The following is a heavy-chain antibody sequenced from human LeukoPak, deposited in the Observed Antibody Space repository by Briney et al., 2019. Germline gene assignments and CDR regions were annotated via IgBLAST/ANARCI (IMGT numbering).Heavy chain of an antibody. CDR3: GRAFPPLRTAAAGDY. V-gene: IGHV3-21*01. CDR2: ISYRTSHI. D-gene: IGHD6-13*01. J-gene: IGHJ4*02. CDR1: GFTFSDCD. Sequence: GGSLRLSCTASGFTFSDCDMNWFRQAPGKRLEWVSSISYRTSHIYYADSVKGRFTISRDNAKNSLYLQMDSLRAEDTAGYFCGRAFPPLRTAAAGDYWGQGTLVTVSS.